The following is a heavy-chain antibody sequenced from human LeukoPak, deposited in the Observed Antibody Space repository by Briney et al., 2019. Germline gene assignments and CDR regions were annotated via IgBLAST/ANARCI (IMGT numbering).Heavy chain of an antibody. V-gene: IGHV3-43*01. D-gene: IGHD2-21*02. CDR1: GFTFDRFT. CDR3: AKEVDCPSDCLFFHS. CDR2: INRRGHT. Sequence: GGSLRLSCAASGFTFDRFTIHWVRQTPGRGLEWVSLINRRGHTFYADSVKGRFTISRDNSRNSVFLQMNSLRPEDTALYHCAKEVDCPSDCLFFHSWGQGTLVTVSS. J-gene: IGHJ4*02.